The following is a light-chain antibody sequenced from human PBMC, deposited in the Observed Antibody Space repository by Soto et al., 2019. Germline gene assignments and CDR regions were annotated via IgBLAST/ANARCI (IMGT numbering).Light chain of an antibody. CDR3: ISYTSSSLYV. V-gene: IGLV2-14*01. CDR1: SRDVGGYNY. Sequence: QSALTQPASVSGSPGQSITISCTGTSRDVGGYNYVSWYQQHPGKAPELMIHDVSNRPSGVSNLFSCSKSGNTASLTISGLQSEDEAEYYCISYTSSSLYVFGTGTKVTVL. J-gene: IGLJ1*01. CDR2: DVS.